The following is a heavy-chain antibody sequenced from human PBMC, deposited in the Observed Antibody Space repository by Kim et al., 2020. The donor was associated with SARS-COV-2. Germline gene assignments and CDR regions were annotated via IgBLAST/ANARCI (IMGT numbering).Heavy chain of an antibody. Sequence: GGSLRLSCAASGFTFSSYAMSWVRQAPGKGLEWVSAISGSGGSTYYADSVKGRFTISRDNSKNTLYLQMNSLRAEDTAVYYCAAGGVDSLVLQPFDYWGQGTLVTVSS. D-gene: IGHD2-15*01. J-gene: IGHJ4*02. V-gene: IGHV3-23*01. CDR3: AAGGVDSLVLQPFDY. CDR1: GFTFSSYA. CDR2: ISGSGGST.